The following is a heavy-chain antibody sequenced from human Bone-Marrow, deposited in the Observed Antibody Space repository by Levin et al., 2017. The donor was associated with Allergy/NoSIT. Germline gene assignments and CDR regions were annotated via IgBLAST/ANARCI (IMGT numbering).Heavy chain of an antibody. Sequence: GGSLRLSCAASGFTFTKVWMTWVRQAPGKGLEWVGRIKSETDGGTIDYAAPVKGRFTISRDDSRSTLYLQMNSLKTEDTAVYYCSTEVWARSIRDDYWGQGTLVTVSS. CDR1: GFTFTKVW. CDR3: STEVWARSIRDDY. V-gene: IGHV3-15*01. D-gene: IGHD2-21*01. CDR2: IKSETDGGTI. J-gene: IGHJ4*02.